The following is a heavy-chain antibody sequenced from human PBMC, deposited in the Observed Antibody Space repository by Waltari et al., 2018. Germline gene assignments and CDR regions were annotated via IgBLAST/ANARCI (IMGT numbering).Heavy chain of an antibody. CDR2: IYHSGSA. Sequence: QVQLQESGPGLVKPSETLSLTCAVSGYSISSGYYWGWIRQPPGKGREWIGSIYHSGSAYYNPSLQSRGTISVDTSKNQFSRKLSFVTAADTAVYYCARMVDYYDSSGYYYLWYFDLWGRGTLVTVSS. V-gene: IGHV4-38-2*01. CDR1: GYSISSGYY. CDR3: ARMVDYYDSSGYYYLWYFDL. J-gene: IGHJ2*01. D-gene: IGHD3-22*01.